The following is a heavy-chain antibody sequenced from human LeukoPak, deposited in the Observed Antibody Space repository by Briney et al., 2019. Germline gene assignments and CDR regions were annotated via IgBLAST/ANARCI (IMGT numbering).Heavy chain of an antibody. CDR3: ARGTIAVADY. Sequence: SETLSLTCTVSGVSISSYYWSWIRQPPGKGLEWIGFLYYSGSTNYNPSLKSRVTISVDTSKNQFSPKLSSVTAADTAVYYCARGTIAVADYWGQGTLVTVSS. CDR2: LYYSGST. D-gene: IGHD6-19*01. J-gene: IGHJ4*02. V-gene: IGHV4-59*08. CDR1: GVSISSYY.